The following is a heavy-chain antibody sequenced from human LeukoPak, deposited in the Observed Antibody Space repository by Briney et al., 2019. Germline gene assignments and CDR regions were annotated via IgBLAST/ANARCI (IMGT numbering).Heavy chain of an antibody. CDR2: ISAYNGNT. Sequence: GASVKVSCKASGYTFTSCGISWVRQAPGQGLEWMGWISAYNGNTNYAQKLQGRVTMTTDTSTSTAYMELRSLRSDDTAVYYCAREGITIFGVTYYNWFDPWGQGTLVTVSS. CDR1: GYTFTSCG. J-gene: IGHJ5*02. CDR3: AREGITIFGVTYYNWFDP. V-gene: IGHV1-18*01. D-gene: IGHD3-3*01.